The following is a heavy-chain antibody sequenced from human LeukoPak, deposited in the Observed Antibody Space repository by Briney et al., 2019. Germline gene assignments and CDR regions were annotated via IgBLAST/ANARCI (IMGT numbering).Heavy chain of an antibody. CDR3: ARLYYDFWSGYYMGYFDY. V-gene: IGHV1-24*01. J-gene: IGHJ4*02. CDR1: GYTLTELS. D-gene: IGHD3-3*01. Sequence: ASVKVSCMVSGYTLTELSMHWVRQAPGKGLEWMGGFDPEDGETIYAQTFQGRVTITADESTSTAYMELSSLRSEDTAVYYCARLYYDFWSGYYMGYFDYWGQGTLVTVSS. CDR2: FDPEDGET.